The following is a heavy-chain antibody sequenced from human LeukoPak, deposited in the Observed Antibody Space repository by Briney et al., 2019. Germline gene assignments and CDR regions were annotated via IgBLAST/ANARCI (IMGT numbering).Heavy chain of an antibody. CDR2: IWYDGSNK. J-gene: IGHJ6*02. CDR1: GFTFSNYA. Sequence: GGSLRLSCAASGFTFSNYAMNWVRQAPGKGLEWVAVIWYDGSNKYYADSVKGRFTISRDNSKNTLYLQMNSLRAEDTAVYYCARGIYGSGSYSPYYYYGMDVWGQGTTVTVSS. D-gene: IGHD3-10*01. V-gene: IGHV3-33*08. CDR3: ARGIYGSGSYSPYYYYGMDV.